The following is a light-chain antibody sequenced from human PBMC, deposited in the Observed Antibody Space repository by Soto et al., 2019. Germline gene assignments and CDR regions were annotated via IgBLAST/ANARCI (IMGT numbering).Light chain of an antibody. CDR3: QHHQNWPPLT. J-gene: IGKJ4*01. CDR2: GVS. V-gene: IGKV3-15*01. CDR1: QNIASN. Sequence: EVVMTQSPVTLSVSPGERATLSCRASQNIASNLAWYQYKPGQAPRLLLYGVSTRATGVPARFSGSGSGTEFTLTISSLQSEDFAVYYCQHHQNWPPLTFGGGTKVEIK.